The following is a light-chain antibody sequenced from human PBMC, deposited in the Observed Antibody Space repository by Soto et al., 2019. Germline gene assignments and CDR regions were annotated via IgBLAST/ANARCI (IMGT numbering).Light chain of an antibody. CDR2: LEGSGSY. V-gene: IGLV4-60*02. CDR1: IAHSSFI. J-gene: IGLJ3*02. Sequence: QSVVTQSSSASASLGSSVKLTCTLSIAHSSFIIAWHQQQPGKAPRYLMKLEGSGSYNKGRGVPDRYSGSSSGADRYLTMSKLQFEDEADYYCETWDSNTRVFGGGTKLTVL. CDR3: ETWDSNTRV.